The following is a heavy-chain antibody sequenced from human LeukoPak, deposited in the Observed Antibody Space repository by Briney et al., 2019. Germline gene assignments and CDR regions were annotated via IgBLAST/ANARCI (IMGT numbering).Heavy chain of an antibody. D-gene: IGHD6-25*01. CDR2: ISSSSSYI. V-gene: IGHV3-21*01. Sequence: GGSLRLSCAASGFTFSSYSMNWVRQAPGKGLEWVSSISSSSSYIYYADSVKGRFTISRDNAKNSLYLQMNGLRAEDTAVYYCARAGSEDAFDIWGQGTMVTVSS. J-gene: IGHJ3*02. CDR3: ARAGSEDAFDI. CDR1: GFTFSSYS.